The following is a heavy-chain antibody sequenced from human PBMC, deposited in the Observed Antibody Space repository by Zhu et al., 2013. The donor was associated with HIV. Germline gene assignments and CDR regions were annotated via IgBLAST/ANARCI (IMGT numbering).Heavy chain of an antibody. Sequence: QVQLVQSGAEMKKPGASVKVSCKASGYTFTSYGIHWVRQAPGQRLEWMGWSNAGHGNTKYSQDFEGRVTITRDTSATTSYMELTSLRFEDTAIYFCARDGGHGFDIWGQGTRVTVSP. CDR3: ARDGGHGFDI. V-gene: IGHV1-3*02. CDR1: GYTFTSYG. CDR2: SNAGHGNT. D-gene: IGHD3-10*01. J-gene: IGHJ3*02.